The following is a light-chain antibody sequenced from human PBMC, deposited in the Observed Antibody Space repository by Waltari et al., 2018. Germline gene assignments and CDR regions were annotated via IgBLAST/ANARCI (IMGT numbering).Light chain of an antibody. Sequence: QSALTQPASVSGSPGQSIAIPCAGTTNDVGNSKHVCWYQQHPGKAPKLIISEVTERPSGVSDRFSGSKSGNTASLTISGLQAEDEADYYCLSYTSSITFVFGGGTKLSVL. CDR3: LSYTSSITFV. V-gene: IGLV2-23*02. CDR1: TNDVGNSKH. J-gene: IGLJ2*01. CDR2: EVT.